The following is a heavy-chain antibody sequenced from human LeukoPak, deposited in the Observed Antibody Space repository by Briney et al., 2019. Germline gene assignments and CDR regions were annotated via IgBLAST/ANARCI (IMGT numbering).Heavy chain of an antibody. Sequence: GESLKISCKGSGYSFTSYWIGLVRQMPGKGLEWIVIIYPGDSYTRYSPSFQGQVTISADKSISTAYLQWSSLKASDTAMYYCARRGQNWNYVRYYYYGMDVWGQGTTVTVSS. V-gene: IGHV5-51*01. CDR1: GYSFTSYW. J-gene: IGHJ6*02. D-gene: IGHD1-7*01. CDR2: IYPGDSYT. CDR3: ARRGQNWNYVRYYYYGMDV.